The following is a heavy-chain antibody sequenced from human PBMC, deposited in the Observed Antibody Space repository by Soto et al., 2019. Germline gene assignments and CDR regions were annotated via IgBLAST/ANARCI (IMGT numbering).Heavy chain of an antibody. CDR3: ARAVGFYDSSGYSSVMSWFDP. J-gene: IGHJ5*02. CDR2: INHSGST. CDR1: GGSFSGYY. D-gene: IGHD3-22*01. Sequence: PSETLSLTCAVYGGSFSGYYWSWIRQPPGKGLEWIGEINHSGSTNYNPSLKSRVTISVDTSKNQFSLKLSSVTAADTAVYYCARAVGFYDSSGYSSVMSWFDPWGQGTLVTVSS. V-gene: IGHV4-34*01.